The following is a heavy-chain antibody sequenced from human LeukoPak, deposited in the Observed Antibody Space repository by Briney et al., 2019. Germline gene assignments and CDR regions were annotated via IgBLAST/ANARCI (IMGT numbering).Heavy chain of an antibody. Sequence: SETLPLTCTVSGGYISSYYWRWIRQPPGKGLEWIGYIFRSWSTNYNPSLKSRVTISVDTSKNQFSLKLSSVTAADTAVYFCSLGECSYTSCYVIDYWGQGTLVTVPS. J-gene: IGHJ4*02. CDR1: GGYISSYY. V-gene: IGHV4-59*01. D-gene: IGHD2-2*01. CDR2: IFRSWST. CDR3: SLGECSYTSCYVIDY.